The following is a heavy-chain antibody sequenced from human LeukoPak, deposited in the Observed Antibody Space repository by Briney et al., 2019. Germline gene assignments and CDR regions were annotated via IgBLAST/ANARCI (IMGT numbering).Heavy chain of an antibody. J-gene: IGHJ4*02. CDR2: INPSGGST. CDR1: GYTFTSYY. D-gene: IGHD3-10*01. Sequence: ASVKVSCKASGYTFTSYYMHWLRQAPGQGLEWMGIINPSGGSTSYAQKFQGRVTMTRDMSTSTAYMELRSLRSGDTAVYYCARDPTGYYGSGSYYSMFDYWGQGTLVTVSS. V-gene: IGHV1-46*01. CDR3: ARDPTGYYGSGSYYSMFDY.